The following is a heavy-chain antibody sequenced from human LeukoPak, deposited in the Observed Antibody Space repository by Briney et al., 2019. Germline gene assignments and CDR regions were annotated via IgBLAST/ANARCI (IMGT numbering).Heavy chain of an antibody. CDR1: GGSISSSSYY. J-gene: IGHJ4*02. D-gene: IGHD3-22*01. CDR2: IHYGGST. V-gene: IGHV4-39*01. CDR3: ARRTKIAVTSTWYFDY. Sequence: PSETLSLTCTASGGSISSSSYYWGWIRQPPGKGLEWIGSIHYGGSTYYNPSLKSRVTISVDTSKNQFSLKLSSVTAADTAVYYCARRTKIAVTSTWYFDYWGQGTLVTVSS.